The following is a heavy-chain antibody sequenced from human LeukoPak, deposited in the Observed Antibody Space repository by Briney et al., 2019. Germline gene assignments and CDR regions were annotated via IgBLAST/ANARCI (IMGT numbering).Heavy chain of an antibody. Sequence: KPWETLSLTCTVSGGSINFYYWSWIRQPAGKGLEWIERIYSTGSTNYSPSLKSRVTMSVDKSKNQFSLNLSSVTAADTAVYYCARGIADPYSFDSWGQGTLVTVSS. J-gene: IGHJ4*02. D-gene: IGHD6-13*01. V-gene: IGHV4-4*07. CDR1: GGSINFYY. CDR3: ARGIADPYSFDS. CDR2: IYSTGST.